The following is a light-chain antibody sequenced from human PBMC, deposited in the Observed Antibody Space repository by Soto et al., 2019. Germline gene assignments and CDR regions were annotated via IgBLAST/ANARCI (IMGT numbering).Light chain of an antibody. J-gene: IGKJ1*01. CDR1: QDISTN. V-gene: IGKV3-15*01. CDR2: GAS. CDR3: QQYDNWLRT. Sequence: EIVMTQPPATLSVSPGERATLSCRASQDISTNLAWYQQKPGQAPRLLIYGASTRATGIPARFSGSGSGTEFTLTISSLQSEDFAVYYCQQYDNWLRTFGQGTKVEIK.